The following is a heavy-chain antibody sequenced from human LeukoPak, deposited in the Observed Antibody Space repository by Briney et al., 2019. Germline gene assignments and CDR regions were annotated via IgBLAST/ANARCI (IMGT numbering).Heavy chain of an antibody. Sequence: PGGSLRLSCAASGFTFSSYGMHWVRQAPGKGLEWVAVISYDGSNKHYADSVKGRFTISRDNSKNTLYLQMNSLRAEDTAVYHCAKDHADSEITNYYYYYGMDVWGQGTTVTVSS. CDR3: AKDHADSEITNYYYYYGMDV. J-gene: IGHJ6*02. D-gene: IGHD3-16*01. CDR1: GFTFSSYG. CDR2: ISYDGSNK. V-gene: IGHV3-30*18.